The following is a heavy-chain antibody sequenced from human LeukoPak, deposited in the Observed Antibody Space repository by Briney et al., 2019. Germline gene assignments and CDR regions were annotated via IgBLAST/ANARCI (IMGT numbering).Heavy chain of an antibody. V-gene: IGHV3-11*01. CDR3: GRVFRVTVNPVDS. D-gene: IGHD4-11*01. Sequence: PGGSLRLSCAASGFTFSDYYMTWIRQAPGKGLEWLAHINTGGRTTYYADSVKGRFTISRDNPKSSLFLLMNSLRAEDTAVYYCGRVFRVTVNPVDSWGQGTLVTVSS. CDR1: GFTFSDYY. CDR2: INTGGRTT. J-gene: IGHJ4*02.